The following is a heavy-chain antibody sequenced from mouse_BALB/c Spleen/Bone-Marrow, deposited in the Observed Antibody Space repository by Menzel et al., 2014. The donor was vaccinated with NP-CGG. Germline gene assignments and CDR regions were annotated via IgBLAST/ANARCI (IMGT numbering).Heavy chain of an antibody. CDR2: INPSSGGT. V-gene: IGHV1S16*01. CDR1: GYTFTTYW. Sequence: QVQLQQSGAELVKPGASVKLSCKASGYTFTTYWMHWVRLRPGQGFDWIGEINPSSGGTYYNEKFRRKDTLTVDKSSSTAYMQLSSLTSEDSAVYYCTIEYGITTKDYYALDYWGQGTSVTVSS. D-gene: IGHD2-4*01. J-gene: IGHJ4*01. CDR3: TIEYGITTKDYYALDY.